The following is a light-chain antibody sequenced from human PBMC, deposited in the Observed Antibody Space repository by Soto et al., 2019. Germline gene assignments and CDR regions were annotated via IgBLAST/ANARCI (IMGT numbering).Light chain of an antibody. Sequence: DIQMTQSPSTLSASVGDRVTITCRASQSISASLAWYQQKPGNAPKPLIYKASSLETGVPTRFSGNGSGTEFTLTIRRLQPDDFATYFCQHMATFGQGTKVEIK. CDR2: KAS. CDR1: QSISAS. CDR3: QHMAT. J-gene: IGKJ1*01. V-gene: IGKV1-5*03.